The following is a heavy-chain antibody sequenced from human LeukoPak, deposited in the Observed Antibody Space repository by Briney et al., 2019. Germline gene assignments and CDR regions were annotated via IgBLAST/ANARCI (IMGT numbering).Heavy chain of an antibody. CDR2: IRYDGSNK. CDR3: ANGKGRYSSSWYMIN. V-gene: IGHV3-30*02. J-gene: IGHJ4*02. CDR1: GFTFSSYG. Sequence: GGSLRLSCAASGFTFSSYGMHWVRQAPGKGLEWVAFIRYDGSNKYYADSVKGRFTISRDNSKNTLYLQMNSLRAEDTAVYYCANGKGRYSSSWYMINWGQGTLVTVSS. D-gene: IGHD6-13*01.